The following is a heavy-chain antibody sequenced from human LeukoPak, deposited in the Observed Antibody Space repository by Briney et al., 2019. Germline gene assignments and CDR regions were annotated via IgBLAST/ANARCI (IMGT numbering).Heavy chain of an antibody. J-gene: IGHJ6*04. CDR2: IKQDGSQK. CDR3: AELGITMIGGV. V-gene: IGHV3-7*01. D-gene: IGHD3-10*02. Sequence: GGSLRLSCAASGFTFSSYAMSWVRQAPGKGLEWVANIKQDGSQKYYVDSVKGRFTISRDNAKNSLYLQMNSLRAEDTAVYYCAELGITMIGGVWGKGTTVTISS. CDR1: GFTFSSYA.